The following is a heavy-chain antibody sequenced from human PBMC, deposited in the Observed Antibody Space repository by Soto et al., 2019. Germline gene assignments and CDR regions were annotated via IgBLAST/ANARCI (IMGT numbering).Heavy chain of an antibody. J-gene: IGHJ4*02. D-gene: IGHD3-10*01. CDR3: ARFLPKSGFDY. CDR1: GGSISSGGYY. Sequence: QVQLQESGPGLVKPSQTLSLTCTVSGGSISSGGYYWSWIGPHPGQGLVWMGYINYSGSTYYNPFLNSRVTISVDTSKNQFSLKLSSVTAADTAVYYCARFLPKSGFDYWGQGTLVTVSS. V-gene: IGHV4-31*03. CDR2: INYSGST.